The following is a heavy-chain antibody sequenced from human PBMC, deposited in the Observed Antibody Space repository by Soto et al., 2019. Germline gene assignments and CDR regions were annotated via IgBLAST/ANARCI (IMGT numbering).Heavy chain of an antibody. D-gene: IGHD2-21*02. CDR2: IYYSGST. V-gene: IGHV4-59*01. Sequence: PSETLSLTCTVSGGSISSYYWSWIRQPPGKGLEWIGYIYYSGSTNYNPSLKSRVTISIDTSKNQFSLKLSSVTAADTAVYYCARYSVTAIPHFDYWGQGTRVTVSS. CDR3: ARYSVTAIPHFDY. J-gene: IGHJ4*02. CDR1: GGSISSYY.